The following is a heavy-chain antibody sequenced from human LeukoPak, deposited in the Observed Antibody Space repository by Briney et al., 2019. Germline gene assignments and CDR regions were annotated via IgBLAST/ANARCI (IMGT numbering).Heavy chain of an antibody. Sequence: SETLSLTCTVSGDSISDYYWSWIRQHLGKGLEWIGEVYYSGSTHYNPFLESRVTISIDTSKNEFSLRLTSVTAADTAVYYCARELDGNGGWFDPWGQGTLVTVSS. CDR1: GDSISDYY. D-gene: IGHD5-24*01. CDR3: ARELDGNGGWFDP. V-gene: IGHV4-59*01. J-gene: IGHJ5*02. CDR2: VYYSGST.